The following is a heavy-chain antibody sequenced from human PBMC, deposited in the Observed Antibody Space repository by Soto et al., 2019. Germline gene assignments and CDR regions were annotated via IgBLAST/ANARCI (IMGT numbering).Heavy chain of an antibody. CDR2: IWYDGSNK. Sequence: QVQLVESGGGVVQPGRSLRLSCAASGFTFSSYGMHWVRQAPGKGLEWVAVIWYDGSNKDYVDSVKGRFTISRDNSKNTLYLQMNSLRAEDTAVYYCARSGSQFDLEYWGQGTLVTVSS. V-gene: IGHV3-33*01. CDR1: GFTFSSYG. CDR3: ARSGSQFDLEY. D-gene: IGHD1-26*01. J-gene: IGHJ4*02.